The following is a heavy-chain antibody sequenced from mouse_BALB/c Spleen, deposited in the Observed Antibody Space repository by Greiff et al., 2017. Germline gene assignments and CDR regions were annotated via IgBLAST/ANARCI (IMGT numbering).Heavy chain of an antibody. CDR3: ARGSYGSSYDDWYFDV. D-gene: IGHD1-1*01. J-gene: IGHJ1*01. Sequence: EVQLVESGGGLVKPGGSLKLSCAASGFTFSSYAMSWVRQTPEKRLEWVASISSGGSTYYPDSVKGRFTISRDNARNILYLQMSSLRSEDTAMYYCARGSYGSSYDDWYFDVWGAGTTVTVSS. CDR2: ISSGGST. V-gene: IGHV5-6-5*01. CDR1: GFTFSSYA.